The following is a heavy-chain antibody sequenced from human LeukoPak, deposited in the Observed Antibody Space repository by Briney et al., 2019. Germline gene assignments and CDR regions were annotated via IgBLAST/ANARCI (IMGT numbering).Heavy chain of an antibody. CDR3: ARERNSLGGFDY. V-gene: IGHV1-46*01. D-gene: IGHD2/OR15-2a*01. Sequence: ASVTVSCKTSGYNFTNYYIHWVRQAPGHGPEWMGIFNPRDGSTNFAPKFQDSVTLASDASASTVYMELRSLRSEDTAVFYCARERNSLGGFDYWGQGTLVTVSS. CDR1: GYNFTNYY. J-gene: IGHJ4*02. CDR2: FNPRDGST.